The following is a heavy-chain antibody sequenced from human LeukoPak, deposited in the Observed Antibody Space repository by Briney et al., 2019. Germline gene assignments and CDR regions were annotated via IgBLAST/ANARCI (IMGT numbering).Heavy chain of an antibody. J-gene: IGHJ6*02. D-gene: IGHD4-17*01. V-gene: IGHV4-59*01. CDR3: ARAITGDYHYYYYGMDV. Sequence: SETLSLTCTVSGGSISSYYWSWIRQPPGKGLEWIGYIYYSGSTNYNPSLKSRVTISVDTSKNQFSLKLSSVTAADTAVYYCARAITGDYHYYYYGMDVWGQGTTVTVSS. CDR1: GGSISSYY. CDR2: IYYSGST.